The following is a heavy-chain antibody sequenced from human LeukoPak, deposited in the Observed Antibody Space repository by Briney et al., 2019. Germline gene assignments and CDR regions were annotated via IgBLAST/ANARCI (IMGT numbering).Heavy chain of an antibody. D-gene: IGHD1-7*01. CDR1: GYTFTSYD. CDR3: ARGGVYNWNYEDY. Sequence: ASVTVSCKASGYTFTSYDINWVRQAPGQGLEWMGWMNPNSGNTGYAQKIQGRVTMTRNTSISTAYMELSSLRSEDSAVYYCARGGVYNWNYEDYWGQGTQVTVSS. J-gene: IGHJ4*02. V-gene: IGHV1-8*01. CDR2: MNPNSGNT.